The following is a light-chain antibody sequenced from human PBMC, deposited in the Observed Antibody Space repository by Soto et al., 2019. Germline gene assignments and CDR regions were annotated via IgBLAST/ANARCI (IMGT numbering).Light chain of an antibody. CDR3: QQYHACPPT. CDR1: QSIGTY. Sequence: AIRMTQSPPSFSASTGDRVTITCRASQSIGTYLAWYQQRPGKAPNLLIYSASILQSGVPSRFSRSGSGTDFTHTIAALQSEDFAYYYCQQYHACPPTFGQGTNVGIK. V-gene: IGKV1-8*01. J-gene: IGKJ1*01. CDR2: SAS.